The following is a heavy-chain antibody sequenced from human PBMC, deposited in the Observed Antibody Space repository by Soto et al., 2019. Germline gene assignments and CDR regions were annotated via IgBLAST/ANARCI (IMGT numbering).Heavy chain of an antibody. J-gene: IGHJ6*02. CDR2: IYYSGST. D-gene: IGHD3-10*01. CDR3: AGQPTAGSYYDLCSYYYYYSMEV. V-gene: IGHV4-30-4*01. CDR1: GSSISSGDYY. Sequence: SETLSLTCTVSGSSISSGDYYWKWIRQPPGKGLEWIGHIYYSGSTYYNSSLKSRVTISLDTSKNKFSLKLSSVTAADTAVYYCAGQPTAGSYYDLCSYYYYYSMEVLGQGATVNVSS.